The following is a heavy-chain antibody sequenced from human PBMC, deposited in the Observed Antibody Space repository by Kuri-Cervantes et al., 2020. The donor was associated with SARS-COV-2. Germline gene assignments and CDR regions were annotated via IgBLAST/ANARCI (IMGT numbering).Heavy chain of an antibody. D-gene: IGHD4-17*01. CDR1: GASISRYY. CDR3: ARGTIGFGDDYFDY. CDR2: IYYTGST. J-gene: IGHJ4*02. Sequence: LRLSCTVPGASISRYYWSWIRQPPGKGLEWIGYIYYTGSTNSNPSLKSRVTISMDTSKSQFSLKVSSVTAADTAVYYCARGTIGFGDDYFDYWSQGTLVTVSS. V-gene: IGHV4-59*01.